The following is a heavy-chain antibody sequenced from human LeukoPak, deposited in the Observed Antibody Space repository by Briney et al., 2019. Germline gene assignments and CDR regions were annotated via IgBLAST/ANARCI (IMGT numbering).Heavy chain of an antibody. J-gene: IGHJ4*02. Sequence: GGSLRLSCAASAFSLNAYNMNWVRQAPGKGLEWVSSISYTGTYIYYADSVKGRFTISRDNAQNSLYLQMNSLRAEDTAIYYCVSDRGTYRPIDYWGQGTLVTVSS. CDR2: ISYTGTYI. CDR3: VSDRGTYRPIDY. D-gene: IGHD1-26*01. V-gene: IGHV3-21*04. CDR1: AFSLNAYN.